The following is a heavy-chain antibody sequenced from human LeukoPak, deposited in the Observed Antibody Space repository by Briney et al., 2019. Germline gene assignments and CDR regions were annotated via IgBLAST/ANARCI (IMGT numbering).Heavy chain of an antibody. CDR1: NGSVSSDDDY. CDR3: ARGRVRAWRGYSPFDS. V-gene: IGHV4-39*07. Sequence: SETLSLTCTVSNGSVSSDDDYWGWIRQPPGKGLEWIATIYYTGSTYHNPSLRSRLAISVDTSKNQFSLKLSSVTAADTAVYYCARGRVRAWRGYSPFDSWGQGTLVTVSS. J-gene: IGHJ4*02. D-gene: IGHD3-3*01. CDR2: IYYTGST.